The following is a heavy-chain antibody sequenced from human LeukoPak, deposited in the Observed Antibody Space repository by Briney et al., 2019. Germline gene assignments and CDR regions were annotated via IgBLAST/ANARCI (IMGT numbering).Heavy chain of an antibody. V-gene: IGHV6-1*01. D-gene: IGHD1-26*01. CDR3: AREGLLLFDY. J-gene: IGHJ4*02. CDR1: GDSVASNSAA. CDR2: TYYRSKWYN. Sequence: SQTLSLTCAISGDSVASNSAAWNWIRQSPSRGLEWLGRTYYRSKWYNDYALSVKSRVTINADTSKNQVSLQLNSVTPEDTAVYYCAREGLLLFDYWGQGTLVTVSS.